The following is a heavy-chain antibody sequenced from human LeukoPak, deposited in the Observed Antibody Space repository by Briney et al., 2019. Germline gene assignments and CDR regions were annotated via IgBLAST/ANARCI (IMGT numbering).Heavy chain of an antibody. D-gene: IGHD5-12*01. J-gene: IGHJ6*03. Sequence: PGGSLRLSCAASGFTFSSYWMHWVRQAPGKGLEWVSGISWNSGSIGYADSVKGRFTISRDNVKNSLYLQMNSLRPEDMALYYCAILHNRGYSGYDSMDVWGKGTTVTVSS. V-gene: IGHV3-9*03. CDR3: AILHNRGYSGYDSMDV. CDR1: GFTFSSYW. CDR2: ISWNSGSI.